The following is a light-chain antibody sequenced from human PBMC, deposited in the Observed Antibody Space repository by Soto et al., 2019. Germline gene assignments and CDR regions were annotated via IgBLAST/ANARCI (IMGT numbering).Light chain of an antibody. CDR2: LGS. J-gene: IGKJ2*01. Sequence: EIVMTQSPPSLTVTPGEPASISCRSSQRLLHSNGNTFLDWYVQKPGQSPQLLIYLGSNRASGVPDRVSGSEAGTDFTLKISRVEAEDVGVYYCMQALQTPYTFGQGT. V-gene: IGKV2-28*01. CDR3: MQALQTPYT. CDR1: QRLLHSNGNTF.